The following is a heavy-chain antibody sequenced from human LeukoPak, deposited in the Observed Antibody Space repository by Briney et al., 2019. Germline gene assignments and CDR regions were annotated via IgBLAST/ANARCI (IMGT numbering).Heavy chain of an antibody. J-gene: IGHJ4*02. V-gene: IGHV3-9*01. CDR3: AKGPYGDYVYFDY. CDR1: GFTFDDYA. CDR2: ISWNSGSI. Sequence: GGSLRLSCAASGFTFDDYAMHWVRQAPGKGLERVSGISWNSGSIGYADSVKGRFTISRDNAKNSLYLQMNSLRAEDTALYYCAKGPYGDYVYFDYWGQGTLVTVSS. D-gene: IGHD4-17*01.